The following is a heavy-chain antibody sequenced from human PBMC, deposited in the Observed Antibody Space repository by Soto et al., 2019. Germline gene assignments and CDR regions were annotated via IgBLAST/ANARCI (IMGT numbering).Heavy chain of an antibody. Sequence: SVKVSCKSSGGTFSSYAISWVRQAPGQGLERMGGIIPIFGTANYAQKFQGRVTITADKSTSTAYMELSSLRSEDTAVYYCARADAIFGVVIMEGGTFDIWGQGTMVTVSS. CDR2: IIPIFGTA. V-gene: IGHV1-69*06. CDR1: GGTFSSYA. CDR3: ARADAIFGVVIMEGGTFDI. J-gene: IGHJ3*02. D-gene: IGHD3-3*01.